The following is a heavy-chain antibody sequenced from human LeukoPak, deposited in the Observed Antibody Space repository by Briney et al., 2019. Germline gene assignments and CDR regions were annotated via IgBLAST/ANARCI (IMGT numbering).Heavy chain of an antibody. CDR3: PARLLRYFDWLFSYDY. D-gene: IGHD3-9*01. J-gene: IGHJ4*02. V-gene: IGHV3-15*01. CDR1: GFTFSNAW. Sequence: GGSLRLSCAASGFTFSNAWMTWVRQAPGKGLEWVGRIKSKTDGGTTDYAAPVKGRFTISRDDSKNTLFLQMNSLKTEDTAVYYCPARLLRYFDWLFSYDYWGQGTLVTVSS. CDR2: IKSKTDGGTT.